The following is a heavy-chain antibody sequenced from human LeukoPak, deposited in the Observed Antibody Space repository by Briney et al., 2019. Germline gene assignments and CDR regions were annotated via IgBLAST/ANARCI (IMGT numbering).Heavy chain of an antibody. CDR1: GGSISSSSYY. CDR3: ARVRGAGYCSSTSCVNWFDP. CDR2: IYYSGST. Sequence: PSETLSLTCTVSGGSISSSSYYWGWIRQPPGKGLEWIGSIYYSGSTYYNPSLKSRVTISVDTSKNQFSLKLSSVTAADTAVYYCARVRGAGYCSSTSCVNWFDPWAREPWSPSPQ. V-gene: IGHV4-39*01. J-gene: IGHJ5*02. D-gene: IGHD2-2*01.